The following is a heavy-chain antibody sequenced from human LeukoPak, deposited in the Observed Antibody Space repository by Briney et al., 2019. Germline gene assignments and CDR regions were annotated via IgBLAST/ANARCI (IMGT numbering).Heavy chain of an antibody. CDR1: GGSSSSSSYY. Sequence: PSETLSLTCTVSGGSSSSSSYYWGWIRQPPGKGLEWIGSIYYSGSTYNNPSLKSRVSISVHTSKNQFSLKLRSVTAADTAVYYCARPVPTRLGWFDPWGQGTLVTVSS. CDR2: IYYSGST. J-gene: IGHJ5*02. V-gene: IGHV4-39*01. D-gene: IGHD1-1*01. CDR3: ARPVPTRLGWFDP.